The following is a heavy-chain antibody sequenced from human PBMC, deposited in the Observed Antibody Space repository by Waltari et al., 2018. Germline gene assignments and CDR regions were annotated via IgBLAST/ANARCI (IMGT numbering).Heavy chain of an antibody. J-gene: IGHJ4*02. CDR3: GRDGLGYKDNWYSFVNF. CDR2: ISIDGSNR. D-gene: IGHD1-1*01. CDR1: GFSLSEFP. V-gene: IGHV3-30-3*01. Sequence: QVQLVESGGGVVQPGKSLRLSCTASGFSLSEFPMHWVRQPQGKGLEWVAVISIDGSNRNYADSVKGRFTISRDISQNTLYLQMNTLGREDTAVYYCGRDGLGYKDNWYSFVNFWGQGTLVTVSS.